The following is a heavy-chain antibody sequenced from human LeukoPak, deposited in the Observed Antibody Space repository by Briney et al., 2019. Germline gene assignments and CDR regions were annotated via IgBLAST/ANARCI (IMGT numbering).Heavy chain of an antibody. V-gene: IGHV4-4*07. CDR2: IYTSGST. Sequence: PSETLSLTCTVSGGSISSYYWSWIRQPAGKGLEWVGRIYTSGSTNYNPSLKSRVTISVDTSKNQFSLKLSSVTAADTAVYYCARVWKIDYYYYYYMDVWGKGTTVTVSS. J-gene: IGHJ6*03. CDR1: GGSISSYY. D-gene: IGHD1-1*01. CDR3: ARVWKIDYYYYYYMDV.